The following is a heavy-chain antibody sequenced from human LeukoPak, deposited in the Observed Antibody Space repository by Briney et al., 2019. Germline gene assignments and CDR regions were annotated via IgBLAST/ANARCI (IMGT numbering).Heavy chain of an antibody. J-gene: IGHJ4*02. D-gene: IGHD3-22*01. CDR3: AKDGGWLFTFIDY. CDR2: IRYDGSNK. V-gene: IGHV3-30*02. Sequence: GGSLRLSCAASGFTFSSYGMHWVRQAPGKGLEWVAFIRYDGSNKYYADSVKGRFTISRDNSKNTLYLQMNSLRAEDTAVYYCAKDGGWLFTFIDYWGQGTLVTVSS. CDR1: GFTFSSYG.